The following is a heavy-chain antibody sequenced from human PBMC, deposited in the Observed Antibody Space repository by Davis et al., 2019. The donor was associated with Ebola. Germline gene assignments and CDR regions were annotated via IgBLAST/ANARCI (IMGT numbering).Heavy chain of an antibody. CDR2: INPNSGGT. D-gene: IGHD3-3*01. J-gene: IGHJ6*02. CDR3: ARDTGTIFGYYGMDV. CDR1: GYTFTGYY. V-gene: IGHV1-2*04. Sequence: AASVKVSCQASGYTFTGYYMHWVRQAPGRGLEWMGWINPNSGGTNYAQKFQGWVTMTRDTSISTAYMELSRLRSDDTAVYYCARDTGTIFGYYGMDVWGQGTTVTVSS.